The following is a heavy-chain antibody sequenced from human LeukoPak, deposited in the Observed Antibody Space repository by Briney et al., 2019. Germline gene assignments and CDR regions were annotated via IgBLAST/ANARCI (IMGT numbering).Heavy chain of an antibody. Sequence: PGRSLRLSCATSGFTFRNYGMHWVRRAPGKGLEWVAIIYHDGSNQYYADSVKGRFTISRDNSKNTLYLQLNSLRAEDTAMYYCARDRGQSYFDYWGQGTLVTVSS. D-gene: IGHD3-10*01. CDR3: ARDRGQSYFDY. CDR2: IYHDGSNQ. J-gene: IGHJ4*02. CDR1: GFTFRNYG. V-gene: IGHV3-33*01.